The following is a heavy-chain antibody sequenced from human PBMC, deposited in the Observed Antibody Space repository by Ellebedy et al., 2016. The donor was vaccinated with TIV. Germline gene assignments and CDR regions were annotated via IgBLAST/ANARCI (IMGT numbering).Heavy chain of an antibody. CDR1: GGTFSSYA. V-gene: IGHV1-69*13. D-gene: IGHD1-26*01. Sequence: AASVKVSCKASGGTFSSYAISWVRQAPGQGLEWMGGIIPIFGTANYAQKFQGRVTITADESTSTAYMELSSLRSEDTAVYYCARDRSGAGAHDAFDIWGQGTMVTVSS. CDR2: IIPIFGTA. CDR3: ARDRSGAGAHDAFDI. J-gene: IGHJ3*02.